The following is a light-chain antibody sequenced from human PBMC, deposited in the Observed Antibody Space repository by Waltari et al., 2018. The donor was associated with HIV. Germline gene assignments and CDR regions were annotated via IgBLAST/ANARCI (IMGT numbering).Light chain of an antibody. CDR1: QSITNT. Sequence: DIVMTQSPATLSVSPGDSATLHCRASQSITNTLAWYQPKPGQAPSRPIFSAYACASGGPGRFSAGGSWTVFTPTISSQQAEEYAVYYYHQYYSTPPLTFGGGTRVEIK. J-gene: IGKJ4*01. CDR2: SAY. V-gene: IGKV3-15*01. CDR3: HQYYSTPPLT.